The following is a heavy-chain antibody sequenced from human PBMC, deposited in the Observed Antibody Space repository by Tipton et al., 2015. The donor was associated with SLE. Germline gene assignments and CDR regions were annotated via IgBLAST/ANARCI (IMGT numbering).Heavy chain of an antibody. CDR3: VPRQVDLDH. CDR1: GFTFRSYS. Sequence: SLRLSCAASGFTFRSYSMNWVRQAPGKGLEWLSSISSSSSYMFYADSVKGRFTISRDNAKNSLFLQMDNLRGDDTAVYYCVPRQVDLDHWGQGTLVSVSS. J-gene: IGHJ4*02. V-gene: IGHV3-21*04. D-gene: IGHD2-15*01. CDR2: ISSSSSYM.